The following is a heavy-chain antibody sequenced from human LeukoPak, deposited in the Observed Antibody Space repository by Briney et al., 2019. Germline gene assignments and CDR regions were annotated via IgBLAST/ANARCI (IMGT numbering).Heavy chain of an antibody. D-gene: IGHD3-16*01. CDR3: AAGWGSPYYYYYGMDV. Sequence: PSETLSLTCTVSGGSISSYYWSWIRQPAGKGLEWIGRIYTSGSTNYNPSLKSRVTMSVDTSKNQFSLKLSSVTAADTAVYYCAAGWGSPYYYYYGMDVWGKGTRVTVSS. CDR1: GGSISSYY. J-gene: IGHJ6*04. CDR2: IYTSGST. V-gene: IGHV4-4*07.